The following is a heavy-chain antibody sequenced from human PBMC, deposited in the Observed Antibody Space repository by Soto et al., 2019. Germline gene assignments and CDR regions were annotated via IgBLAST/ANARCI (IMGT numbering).Heavy chain of an antibody. J-gene: IGHJ6*02. CDR2: ISYDGSNK. V-gene: IGHV3-30-3*01. Sequence: QVQLVESGGGVVQPGRSLRLSCAASGFTFTNYAMHWVRQAPGKGLEWVAVISYDGSNKYYADSVKGRFTISRDNSKNTLYLQMNSLRAEDTAVYYCAREPYHHHYYGMDVWGQGTTVTVSS. CDR3: AREPYHHHYYGMDV. CDR1: GFTFTNYA.